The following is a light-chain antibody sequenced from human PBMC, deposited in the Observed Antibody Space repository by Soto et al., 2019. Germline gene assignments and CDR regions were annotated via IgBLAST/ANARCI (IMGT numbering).Light chain of an antibody. J-gene: IGLJ1*01. CDR1: SSDVGGYNY. V-gene: IGLV2-14*01. CDR2: DVS. CDR3: CSYTTSNTRQIV. Sequence: QSVLTQPASVSGSPGQSITISCTGTSSDVGGYNYVSWYQQHPGKAPKFMIYDVSNRPSGVSNRFSGSKSGNMASLTISGLQAEDEADYYCCSYTTSNTRQIVLGTGTKVTAL.